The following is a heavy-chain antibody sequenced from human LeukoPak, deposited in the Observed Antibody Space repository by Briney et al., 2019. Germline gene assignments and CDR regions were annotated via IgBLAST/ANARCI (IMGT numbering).Heavy chain of an antibody. CDR2: ISWNSGSI. D-gene: IGHD3-3*01. CDR1: GFTFDDYA. J-gene: IGHJ3*02. V-gene: IGHV3-9*01. Sequence: GRSLRLSCAASGFTFDDYAMHWVRQAPGKGLEWVSGISWNSGSIGYADSVKGRFTISRDNAKNSLYLQMNSLRAEDTALYYCAKDSNDFWSGYYTGVYAFDIWGQGTMVTVSS. CDR3: AKDSNDFWSGYYTGVYAFDI.